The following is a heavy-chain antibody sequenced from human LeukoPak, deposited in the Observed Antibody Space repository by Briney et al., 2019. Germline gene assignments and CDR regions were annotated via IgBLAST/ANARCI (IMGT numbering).Heavy chain of an antibody. CDR2: INPSGGST. CDR3: ARAGVEMATIGVDY. Sequence: GASVKVSCKASGGTFSSYAISWVRQAPGQGLEWMGIINPSGGSTSYAQKFQGRVTMTRDTSTSTVYMELSSLRSEDTAVYYCARAGVEMATIGVDYWGQGTLVTVSS. J-gene: IGHJ4*02. V-gene: IGHV1-46*01. D-gene: IGHD5-24*01. CDR1: GGTFSSYA.